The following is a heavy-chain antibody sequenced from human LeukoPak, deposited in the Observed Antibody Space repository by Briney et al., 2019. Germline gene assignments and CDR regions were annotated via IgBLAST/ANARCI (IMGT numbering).Heavy chain of an antibody. J-gene: IGHJ4*02. V-gene: IGHV4-34*01. CDR3: ARRDRPGMLDY. CDR2: INHSGST. CDR1: GGSVSSYY. Sequence: KSSETLSLTCTVSGGSVSSYYWSWIRQPPGKGLEWIGEINHSGSTNYNPSLKSRVTISVDTSKNQFSLKLSSVTAADTAVYYCARRDRPGMLDYWGQGTLVTVSS. D-gene: IGHD2-8*01.